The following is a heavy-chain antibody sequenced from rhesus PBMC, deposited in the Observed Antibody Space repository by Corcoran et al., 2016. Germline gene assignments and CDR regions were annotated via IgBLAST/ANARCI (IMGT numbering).Heavy chain of an antibody. D-gene: IGHD6-43*01. CDR2: IDGNSAST. Sequence: QVKLQQWGEGLVKPSETLSLTCAVYGGSISGYYWIWLSQPPGQGLEWIGNIDGNSASTNYNPSLKNRVTISKDTSKNQFSLKLSSVTAADTAVYYCARGGGYSSSYLVDYWGQGVLVTVSS. CDR3: ARGGGYSSSYLVDY. V-gene: IGHV4-73*01. CDR1: GGSISGYY. J-gene: IGHJ4*01.